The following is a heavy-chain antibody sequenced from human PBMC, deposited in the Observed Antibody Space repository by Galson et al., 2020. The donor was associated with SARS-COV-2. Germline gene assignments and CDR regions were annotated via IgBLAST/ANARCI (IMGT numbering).Heavy chain of an antibody. D-gene: IGHD4-17*01. CDR1: GFTFSSYS. Sequence: GGSLRLSCAASGFTFSSYSMHWVRQAPGKGLEWVAVISYDGSNKYYADSVKGRFTISRDNSKNTLYLQMNSLRAEDTAVYYCAKDLGPDYGDYGPDYWGQGTLVTVSS. CDR3: AKDLGPDYGDYGPDY. V-gene: IGHV3-30*18. J-gene: IGHJ4*02. CDR2: ISYDGSNK.